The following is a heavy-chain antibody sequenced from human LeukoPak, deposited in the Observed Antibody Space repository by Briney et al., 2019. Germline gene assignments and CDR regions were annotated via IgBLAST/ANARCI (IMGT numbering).Heavy chain of an antibody. CDR2: ISSSSSTI. Sequence: GGSLRLSCAASGFTFSSYSMNWVRQAPGKGLEWVSYISSSSSTIYYADSVKGRFTISRDNAKNSLYLQMNSLRAEDTAVYYCARGGSYDSSGYRDYWGQGTPVTVSS. J-gene: IGHJ4*02. D-gene: IGHD3-22*01. CDR1: GFTFSSYS. CDR3: ARGGSYDSSGYRDY. V-gene: IGHV3-48*01.